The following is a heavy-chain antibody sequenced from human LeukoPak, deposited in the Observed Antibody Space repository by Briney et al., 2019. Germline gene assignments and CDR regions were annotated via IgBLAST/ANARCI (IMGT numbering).Heavy chain of an antibody. V-gene: IGHV1-18*01. CDR2: ISAYNGNT. J-gene: IGHJ5*02. Sequence: ASVKVSCKASGYTFTSYGISWVRQAPGQGLGWMGWISAYNGNTNYAQKLQGRVTMTRDTSTSTVYMELSSLRSEDTAVYYCARDRDTIFGVVTTNWFDPWGQGTLVTVSS. CDR1: GYTFTSYG. CDR3: ARDRDTIFGVVTTNWFDP. D-gene: IGHD3-3*01.